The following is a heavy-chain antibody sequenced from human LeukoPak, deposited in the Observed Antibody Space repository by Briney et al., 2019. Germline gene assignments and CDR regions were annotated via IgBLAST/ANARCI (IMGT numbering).Heavy chain of an antibody. V-gene: IGHV3-23*01. J-gene: IGHJ6*03. CDR1: GFTFSSYG. D-gene: IGHD1-14*01. Sequence: GGTLRLSCAASGFTFSSYGMSWVRQAPGKGLEWVSAISGSGGSTYYADSVKGRFTISRDNSKNTLYLQMNSLRAEDTAVYYCARSPAGANYYLDVWGKGTTVTISS. CDR2: ISGSGGST. CDR3: ARSPAGANYYLDV.